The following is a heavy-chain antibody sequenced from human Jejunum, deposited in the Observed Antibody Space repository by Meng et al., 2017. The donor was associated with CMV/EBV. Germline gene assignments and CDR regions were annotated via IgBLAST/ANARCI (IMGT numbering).Heavy chain of an antibody. Sequence: CTFSMLSMDWVRQTPGKGLEGGSSIGSYNGYKYYADSVQGRFTISRDDAKNSLYLQMDSLRAEDSAVYYCARAPLKPFNIEGAFDSWGQGTLVTVSS. CDR1: CTFSMLS. CDR2: IGSYNGYK. D-gene: IGHD1-14*01. J-gene: IGHJ4*02. V-gene: IGHV3-21*01. CDR3: ARAPLKPFNIEGAFDS.